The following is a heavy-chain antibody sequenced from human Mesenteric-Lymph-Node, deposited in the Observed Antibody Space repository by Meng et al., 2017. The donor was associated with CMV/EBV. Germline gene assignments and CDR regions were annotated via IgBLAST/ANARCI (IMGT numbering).Heavy chain of an antibody. Sequence: GESLKISCAASGFTFSSYAMSWVRQAPGKGLKWVSVISGSGGSTYYADSVKGRFTISRDNSKNTLYLQMNSLRAEDTAVYYCAKATLSSSWYLGGVDYWGQGTLVTVSS. CDR2: ISGSGGST. CDR1: GFTFSSYA. D-gene: IGHD6-13*01. V-gene: IGHV3-23*01. J-gene: IGHJ4*02. CDR3: AKATLSSSWYLGGVDY.